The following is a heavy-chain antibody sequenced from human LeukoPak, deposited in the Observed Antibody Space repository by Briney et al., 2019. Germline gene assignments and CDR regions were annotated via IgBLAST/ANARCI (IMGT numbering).Heavy chain of an antibody. CDR2: ISAYNGNT. CDR3: ARDDRAWLVDGYFDY. Sequence: ASVKVSCKASGYTFTSYGISWVRQAPGQGLEWMGWISAYNGNTNYAQKLQGRVTMTTDTSTSTAYMELRSLRSDDTAVYYCARDDRAWLVDGYFDYWGQGTLVTVSS. CDR1: GYTFTSYG. D-gene: IGHD6-19*01. V-gene: IGHV1-18*01. J-gene: IGHJ4*02.